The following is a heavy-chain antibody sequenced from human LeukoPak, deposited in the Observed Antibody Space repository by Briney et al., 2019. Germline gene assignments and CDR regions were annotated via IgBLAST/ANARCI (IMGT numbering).Heavy chain of an antibody. CDR3: ASARVVGATSDAFDI. D-gene: IGHD1-26*01. CDR2: IYPGDCDT. CDR1: GYSLTGYF. Sequence: GGSPKISCKGSGYSLTGYFIGWVRQMPGKSLEWMGIIYPGDCDTRYSPSFQGQVTISADKSISTAYLQWSSLKASDTAMYYCASARVVGATSDAFDIWGQGKMVTVSS. V-gene: IGHV5-51*01. J-gene: IGHJ3*02.